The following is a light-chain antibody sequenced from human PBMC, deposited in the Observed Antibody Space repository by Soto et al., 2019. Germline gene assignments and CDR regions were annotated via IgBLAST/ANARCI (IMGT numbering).Light chain of an antibody. J-gene: IGLJ1*01. CDR1: SSNIGAGYD. CDR3: QSYDNSLSGNV. V-gene: IGLV1-40*01. Sequence: QSVLTQPPSVSGAPGQRVTISCTGSSSNIGAGYDVYWFQQLPGTAPKFLISTNTNRPSGVPDRFSGSKSGTSASLAIAGLQAEDEADYYCQSYDNSLSGNVFGTGTKVTVL. CDR2: TNT.